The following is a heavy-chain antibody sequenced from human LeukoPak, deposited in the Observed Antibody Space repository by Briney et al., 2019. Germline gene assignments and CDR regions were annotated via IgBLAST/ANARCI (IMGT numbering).Heavy chain of an antibody. CDR1: GFTFSSYG. Sequence: GGSLRLSCAASGFTFSSYGMHWVRQAPGKGLEWVAFIRYDGSNKYYADSVKGRFTLSRDNSKNTLYLQMNSLRAEDTAVYYCAKDQVGSGWSLNSYYYYYYMDVWGKGTSVTISS. CDR2: IRYDGSNK. V-gene: IGHV3-30*02. CDR3: AKDQVGSGWSLNSYYYYYYMDV. D-gene: IGHD6-19*01. J-gene: IGHJ6*03.